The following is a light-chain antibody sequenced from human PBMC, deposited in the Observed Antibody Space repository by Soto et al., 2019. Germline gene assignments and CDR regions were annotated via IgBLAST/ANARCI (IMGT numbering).Light chain of an antibody. CDR3: SSFTTTSTLV. J-gene: IGLJ1*01. CDR2: EVS. Sequence: QSVLTQPGAVSGSPGQSITISCTGTISDIGLYNYVSWYQQHPGKAPKLVIYEVSNRPSGVSDRFSGSKSDNTASLTISGLQAEDEANYYCSSFTTTSTLVFGAGTKVTVL. V-gene: IGLV2-14*01. CDR1: ISDIGLYNY.